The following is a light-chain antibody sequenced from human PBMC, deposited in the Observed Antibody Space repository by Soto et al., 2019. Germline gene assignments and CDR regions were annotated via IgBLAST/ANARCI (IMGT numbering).Light chain of an antibody. CDR2: EGS. Sequence: QSALTQPASVSGSPGQSITISCTGTSSDVGSYNLVSWYQQHPGKAPKLMIYEGSKRPSGVSNRFSGSKSGNTASLTISGLQAEDEAYYYCSSYAHISTFVVFGGGTKLTVL. V-gene: IGLV2-23*03. CDR3: SSYAHISTFVV. J-gene: IGLJ2*01. CDR1: SSDVGSYNL.